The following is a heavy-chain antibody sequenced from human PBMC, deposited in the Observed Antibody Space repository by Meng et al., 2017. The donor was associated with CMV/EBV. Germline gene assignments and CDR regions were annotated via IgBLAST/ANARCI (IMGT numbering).Heavy chain of an antibody. CDR1: GFTVSSNY. D-gene: IGHD3-22*01. V-gene: IGHV3-66*02. CDR2: IYSGGST. CDR3: ARARKYYYDTPGEFDC. J-gene: IGHJ4*02. Sequence: GESLKISCAASGFTVSSNYMSWVRQAPGKGLEWVSVIYSGGSTYYADSVKGRFTISRDNSKNTLYLQMNSMRAEDTAVYYCARARKYYYDTPGEFDCWGQGTLVTVSS.